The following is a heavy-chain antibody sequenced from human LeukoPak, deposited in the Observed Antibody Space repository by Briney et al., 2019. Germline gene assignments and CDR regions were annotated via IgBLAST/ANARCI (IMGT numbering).Heavy chain of an antibody. D-gene: IGHD4-17*01. CDR2: ISAYNGNP. CDR3: ARTIDYGDYASVLLDY. Sequence: ASVKVSCKASGYTFTSYGISWVRQAPGQGLEWMGWISAYNGNPNYAQKLQGRVTMTTDTSTSTAYMELRSLRSDDTAVYYCARTIDYGDYASVLLDYWGQGTLVTVSS. V-gene: IGHV1-18*01. J-gene: IGHJ4*02. CDR1: GYTFTSYG.